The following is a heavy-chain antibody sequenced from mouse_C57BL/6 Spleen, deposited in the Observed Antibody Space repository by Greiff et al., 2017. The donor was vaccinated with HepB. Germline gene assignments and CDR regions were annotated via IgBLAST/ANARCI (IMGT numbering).Heavy chain of an antibody. CDR2: IYPGSGST. CDR1: GYNFTSYW. J-gene: IGHJ4*01. Sequence: QVQLQQPGAELVKPGASVKMSCKASGYNFTSYWITWVKQRPGQGLEWIGDIYPGSGSTNYNEKFKSKATLTVDTSSSTAYMQLSSLTSEDSAVYYCARRDLYYGSSYAMDYWGQGTSVTVSS. CDR3: ARRDLYYGSSYAMDY. D-gene: IGHD1-1*01. V-gene: IGHV1-55*01.